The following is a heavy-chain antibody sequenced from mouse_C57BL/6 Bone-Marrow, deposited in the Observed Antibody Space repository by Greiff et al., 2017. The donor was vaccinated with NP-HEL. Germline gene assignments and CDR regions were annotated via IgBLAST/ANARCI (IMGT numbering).Heavy chain of an antibody. J-gene: IGHJ1*03. CDR3: ARRGWYFDV. Sequence: EVKLVESGGGLVKPGGSLKLSCAASGFTFSSYAMSWVRQTPEKRLEWVATISDGGSYTYYPDNVKGRFTISRDNAKNNLYRQMSHLKSEDTAMYYCARRGWYFDVWGTGTTVTVSS. CDR1: GFTFSSYA. CDR2: ISDGGSYT. V-gene: IGHV5-4*03.